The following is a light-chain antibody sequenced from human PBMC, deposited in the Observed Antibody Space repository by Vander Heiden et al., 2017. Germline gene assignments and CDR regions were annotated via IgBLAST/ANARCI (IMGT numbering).Light chain of an antibody. V-gene: IGKV1-39*01. CDR3: QQSYIIPVA. CDR1: QSVTRF. Sequence: SSLSASVGDRVTITCRASQSVTRFLLWYQQKSGQAPKLLIYAASSLHTGVPSRFSGRGSETDFSLTIRSLQPEDFATYYCQQSYIIPVAFGRGTKVEMK. J-gene: IGKJ3*01. CDR2: AAS.